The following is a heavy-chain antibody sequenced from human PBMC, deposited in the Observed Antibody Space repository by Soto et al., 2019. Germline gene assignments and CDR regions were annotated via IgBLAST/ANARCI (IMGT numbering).Heavy chain of an antibody. CDR3: ARGMDGTYYCFWYFDR. CDR2: IYHSGST. Sequence: QPQLEESGSGLVKPSQTLSLTCAVSGDSISNGGYSWNWIRQPPGKGLEWAGSIYHSGSTSYNPSLKSRITISVDKTNSQFALRLASVTAADTAVYYCARGMDGTYYCFWYFDRWGRGALVTVSS. D-gene: IGHD1-26*01. CDR1: GDSISNGGYS. J-gene: IGHJ2*01. V-gene: IGHV4-30-2*01.